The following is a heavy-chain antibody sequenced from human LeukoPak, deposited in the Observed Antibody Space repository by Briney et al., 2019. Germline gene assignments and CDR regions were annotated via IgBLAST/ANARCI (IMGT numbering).Heavy chain of an antibody. CDR2: INGYGSST. V-gene: IGHV3-74*01. J-gene: IGHJ4*02. Sequence: GGSLRLSCAASGFTFISYWMHWVRQAPGKGLVWVSRINGYGSSTDFADSVKGRFTISRDNAKNTLYVQMNSLRAEDTAVYYCARDAPGNTALDYWGQGTLVTVSS. CDR3: ARDAPGNTALDY. CDR1: GFTFISYW. D-gene: IGHD5-18*01.